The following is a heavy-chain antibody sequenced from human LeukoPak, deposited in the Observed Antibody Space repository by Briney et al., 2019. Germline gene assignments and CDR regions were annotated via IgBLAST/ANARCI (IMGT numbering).Heavy chain of an antibody. CDR3: ARYLDYGGNSRVFQH. Sequence: SGTLSLTCAVSGGSISSSNWWSWVRQPPGKGLEWIGEINHGGSTNYNPSLKSRVTISIDTSKNQFSLELSSVTAADTAVYYCARYLDYGGNSRVFQHWGQGTLVTVSS. D-gene: IGHD4-23*01. V-gene: IGHV4-4*02. CDR1: GGSISSSNW. CDR2: INHGGST. J-gene: IGHJ1*01.